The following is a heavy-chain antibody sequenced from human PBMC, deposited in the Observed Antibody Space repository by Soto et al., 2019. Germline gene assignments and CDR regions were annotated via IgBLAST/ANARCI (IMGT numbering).Heavy chain of an antibody. J-gene: IGHJ4*02. V-gene: IGHV3-33*01. Sequence: QVQLVESGGAVVQPGRSLRLSCAASRFTFSSYGMHWVRQAPGKGLQWVAFIWFDGSNKYYGDSVKGRFTISRDNSKTTLDPQRNSLRAEGRAVYYCARERLIIVDSISPRHFDYWGQGTLVTVSS. CDR1: RFTFSSYG. CDR2: IWFDGSNK. CDR3: ARERLIIVDSISPRHFDY. D-gene: IGHD1-26*01.